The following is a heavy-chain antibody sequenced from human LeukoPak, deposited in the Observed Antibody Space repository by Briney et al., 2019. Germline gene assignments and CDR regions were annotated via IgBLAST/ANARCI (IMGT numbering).Heavy chain of an antibody. Sequence: PGGSRRLSCAASGFTFSSYAMSWVRQAPGKWLEWVSAISGSGGSTYYADSVKGRFTISRDNSKNTLYLKMHSLRAEDTAVYYCAKASLKQWLPPGPGYWGQGTLVTVYS. V-gene: IGHV3-23*01. CDR1: GFTFSSYA. CDR3: AKASLKQWLPPGPGY. D-gene: IGHD6-19*01. J-gene: IGHJ4*02. CDR2: ISGSGGST.